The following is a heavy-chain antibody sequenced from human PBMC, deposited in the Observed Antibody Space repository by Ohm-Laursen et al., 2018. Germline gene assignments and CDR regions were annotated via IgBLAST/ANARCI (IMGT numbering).Heavy chain of an antibody. CDR3: TWETTMYYSSDI. D-gene: IGHD1-26*01. CDR2: IKSKGSGETR. CDR1: GFTFSDAW. V-gene: IGHV3-15*01. J-gene: IGHJ6*02. Sequence: GSLRLSCAASGFTFSDAWMSWVRQAPGKGLEWVGRIKSKGSGETRDYAAPVKGRFTISRDDSKNTLYLQMNSLKIEDTAVYYCTWETTMYYSSDIWGQGTTVTVSS.